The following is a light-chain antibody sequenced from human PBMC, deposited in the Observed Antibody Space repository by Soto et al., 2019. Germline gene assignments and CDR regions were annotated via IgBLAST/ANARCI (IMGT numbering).Light chain of an antibody. CDR2: WAS. J-gene: IGKJ4*01. CDR1: RRVFSASTIKTT. CDR3: QQYYSIPLT. Sequence: DVVMTQSPDSLAVSLAEGATSNGKPSRRVFSASTIKTTLAWYQQKPGQPPKLLIYWASTRESGVPDRFSGSGSGTDFTLTIVSLQAEDVAVYYCQQYYSIPLTFGGGTKVEIK. V-gene: IGKV4-1*01.